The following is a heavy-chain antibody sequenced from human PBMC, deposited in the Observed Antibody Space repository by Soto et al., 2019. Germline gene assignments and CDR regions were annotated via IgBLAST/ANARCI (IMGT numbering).Heavy chain of an antibody. D-gene: IGHD1-1*01. CDR1: GGSFSGYY. Sequence: SETLSLTCAVYGGSFSGYYWSWIRQPPGRGLEWIGEINHSGTTNNNPSLKSRVTISVDTSKNQFSLKVSSVTAADTAVYYCARELPQRQGRNMDVWGQGTTVTVSS. CDR2: INHSGTT. CDR3: ARELPQRQGRNMDV. V-gene: IGHV4-34*01. J-gene: IGHJ6*02.